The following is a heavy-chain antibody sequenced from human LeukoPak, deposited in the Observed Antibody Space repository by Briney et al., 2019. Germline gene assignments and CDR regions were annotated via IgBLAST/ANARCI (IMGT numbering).Heavy chain of an antibody. J-gene: IGHJ6*02. CDR2: IYSGGST. CDR3: ARDRPDYDILTGYRYYYGMDV. CDR1: GFTVSSNY. V-gene: IGHV3-66*01. Sequence: QTGGSLRLSCAVSGFTVSSNYMSWVRQAPGKGLERVSVIYSGGSTYYADSVKGRFTISRDNSKNTVYLQMNSLRAEDTAVYYCARDRPDYDILTGYRYYYGMDVWGQGTTVTVSS. D-gene: IGHD3-9*01.